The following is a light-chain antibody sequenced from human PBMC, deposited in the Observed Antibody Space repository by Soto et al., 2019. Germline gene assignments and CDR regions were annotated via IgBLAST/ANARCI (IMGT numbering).Light chain of an antibody. CDR2: DAS. Sequence: EIVMTQSPATLSVSPGERATLSCRASQSVSSNLAWYQQKSGQAPRLLIYDASTRATGIPARFGGSGSGTEFTLTISSLQSDDCAVYYCQQYENWPLTFGGGTKVVIK. V-gene: IGKV3-15*01. J-gene: IGKJ4*01. CDR1: QSVSSN. CDR3: QQYENWPLT.